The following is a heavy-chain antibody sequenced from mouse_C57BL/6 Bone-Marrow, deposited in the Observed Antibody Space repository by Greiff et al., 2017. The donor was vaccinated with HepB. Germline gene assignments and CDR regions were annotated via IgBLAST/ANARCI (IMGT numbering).Heavy chain of an antibody. D-gene: IGHD1-1*01. Sequence: QVQLQQSGPGLVQPSQRLSITCTVSGFSLTSYGVHWVRQSPGKGLEWLGVIWRGGSTDYNAAFMSRLSITKDNSKSQVFFKMNSLQADDTAIYYCAKKKGNYYGSSHWYFDVWGTGTTVTVSS. CDR2: IWRGGST. CDR3: AKKKGNYYGSSHWYFDV. CDR1: GFSLTSYG. V-gene: IGHV2-5*01. J-gene: IGHJ1*03.